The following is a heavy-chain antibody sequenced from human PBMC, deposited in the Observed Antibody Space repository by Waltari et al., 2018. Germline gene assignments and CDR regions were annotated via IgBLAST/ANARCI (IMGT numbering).Heavy chain of an antibody. CDR1: GYTFTSYG. CDR3: AINSYFNEQQLVPGGTDWFDP. J-gene: IGHJ5*02. CDR2: ISAYNGNT. V-gene: IGHV1-18*01. D-gene: IGHD6-13*01. Sequence: QVQLVQSGAEVKKPGASVKVSCKASGYTFTSYGISWVRQAPGQGLEWMGWISAYNGNTNYAQKLQGRVTMTTDTSTSTAYMELRSLRSDDTAVYYCAINSYFNEQQLVPGGTDWFDPWGQGTLVTVSS.